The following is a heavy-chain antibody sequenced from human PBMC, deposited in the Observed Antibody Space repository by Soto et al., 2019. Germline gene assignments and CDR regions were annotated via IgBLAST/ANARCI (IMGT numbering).Heavy chain of an antibody. J-gene: IGHJ6*02. CDR2: ISPYTGNT. V-gene: IGHV1-18*01. CDR1: GYIFVNYG. D-gene: IGHD3-16*01. CDR3: VMVDNYVTPTPQDV. Sequence: QVQLVQSGDEVKKPGASVKVSCKASGYIFVNYGIAWVRQAPGQGLEWMGWISPYTGNTHSATKVQGRLTMTTDTSTSTAYMDLGSPTSDDPAVYYCVMVDNYVTPTPQDVWGQGTTVTVSS.